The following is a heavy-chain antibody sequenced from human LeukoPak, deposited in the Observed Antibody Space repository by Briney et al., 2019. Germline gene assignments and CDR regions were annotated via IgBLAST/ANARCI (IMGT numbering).Heavy chain of an antibody. J-gene: IGHJ4*02. V-gene: IGHV3-30-3*01. CDR2: ISYDGSNK. CDR1: GFTFSSYA. Sequence: GGSLRLSCAASGFTFSSYAMHWVRQAPGKGLEWVAVISYDGSNKYYADSVKGRFTISRDNSKNTLYLQMNSLRAEDTALYYCAKGPGATSGYYFDYWGQGTLVTVSS. D-gene: IGHD1-26*01. CDR3: AKGPGATSGYYFDY.